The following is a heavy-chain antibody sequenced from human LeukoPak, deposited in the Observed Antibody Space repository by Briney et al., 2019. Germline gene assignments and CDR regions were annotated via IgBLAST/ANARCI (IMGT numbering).Heavy chain of an antibody. Sequence: GSSVKVSCKASGYTFTSYDINWVRQAIGQGPEWMGWMSPNSGNTGYAQKFQGRVTITRNTSITTAYMELSSLRSEDTAVYYCARALSGSYQFYYFDYWGQGTLVTVSS. CDR1: GYTFTSYD. D-gene: IGHD1-26*01. CDR2: MSPNSGNT. V-gene: IGHV1-8*03. J-gene: IGHJ4*02. CDR3: ARALSGSYQFYYFDY.